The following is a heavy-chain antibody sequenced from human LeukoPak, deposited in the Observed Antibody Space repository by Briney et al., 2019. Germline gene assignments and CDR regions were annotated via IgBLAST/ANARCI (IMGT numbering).Heavy chain of an antibody. CDR1: GFTFRNYA. V-gene: IGHV3-30*04. Sequence: GRSLRLSCAASGFTFRNYAMHWVRQAPGKGLEWVAVTSHDETTKYYADSVKGRFTISRDNAKNSLYLQMNSLRVEDTAVYYCARWGGSGTFWDGFDIWGQGTMVTVSS. D-gene: IGHD3-10*01. CDR3: ARWGGSGTFWDGFDI. J-gene: IGHJ3*02. CDR2: TSHDETTK.